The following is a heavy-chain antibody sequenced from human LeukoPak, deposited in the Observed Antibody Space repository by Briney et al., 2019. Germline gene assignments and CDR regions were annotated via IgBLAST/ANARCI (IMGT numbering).Heavy chain of an antibody. CDR2: VRANGEN. Sequence: SETLSLTCTVSGGSINAFYWSWIRQPPGKGLEWIAYVRANGENIYNPSLKSRVAISLDTANSQISLRLNFVTAADTAIYYCARQPANTAAFDVWGQGTMVTVSS. D-gene: IGHD5-18*01. J-gene: IGHJ3*01. CDR3: ARQPANTAAFDV. V-gene: IGHV4-4*08. CDR1: GGSINAFY.